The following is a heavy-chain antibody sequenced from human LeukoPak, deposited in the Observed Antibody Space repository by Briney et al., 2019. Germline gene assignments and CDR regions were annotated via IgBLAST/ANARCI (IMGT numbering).Heavy chain of an antibody. J-gene: IGHJ5*02. CDR3: ARRPYYYDNSGYSKGWFGP. Sequence: SETLSLTCTVSGGSISNGNYYWSWIRQHPGKGLEWLGYIYYSGSTYYNPSLKSPVTISVDTSKNQFSLKLSSVTAADTAIYYCARRPYYYDNSGYSKGWFGPWGQGTLVTVSS. CDR1: GGSISNGNYY. D-gene: IGHD3-22*01. CDR2: IYYSGST. V-gene: IGHV4-31*01.